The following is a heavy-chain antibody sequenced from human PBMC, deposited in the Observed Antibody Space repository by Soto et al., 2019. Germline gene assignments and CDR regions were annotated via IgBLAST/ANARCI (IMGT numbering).Heavy chain of an antibody. V-gene: IGHV3-30*03. Sequence: PGGALRLFCAASGFTFSSYGMHWVRQAPGKGLEGVAVISYDGSNKYYADSVKGRFTISRDNSKNTLFLQMNSLRAEDTAVYYCASLGVGDWANYYYYYGMDVWGQGTTVTVSS. CDR3: ASLGVGDWANYYYYYGMDV. J-gene: IGHJ6*02. CDR1: GFTFSSYG. D-gene: IGHD2-21*02. CDR2: ISYDGSNK.